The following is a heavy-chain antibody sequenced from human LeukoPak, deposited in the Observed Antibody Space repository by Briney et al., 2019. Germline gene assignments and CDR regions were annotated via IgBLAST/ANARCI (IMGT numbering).Heavy chain of an antibody. CDR3: ARSGVVPAEYYFDY. V-gene: IGHV3-21*01. J-gene: IGHJ4*02. Sequence: PGGSLRLSCAASGFTFSSYSMNWVRQAPGKALEWVSSISSSSSYIYYADSVKGRSTISRDNAKNSLYLQMNSLRAEDTAVYYCARSGVVPAEYYFDYWGQGTLVTVSS. D-gene: IGHD2-2*01. CDR2: ISSSSSYI. CDR1: GFTFSSYS.